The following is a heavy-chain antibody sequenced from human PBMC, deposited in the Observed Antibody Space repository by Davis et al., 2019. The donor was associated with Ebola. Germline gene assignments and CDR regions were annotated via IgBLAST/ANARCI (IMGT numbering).Heavy chain of an antibody. J-gene: IGHJ3*02. V-gene: IGHV1-2*02. CDR1: GYTFTGYY. CDR3: ATNYMVQGVIIPHAFDI. CDR2: INPNSGGT. Sequence: ASVKVSCKASGYTFTGYYMHWVRQAPGQGLEWMGWINPNSGGTNYAQKFQGRVTMTRDTSISTAYMELSSLRSEDTAVYYCATNYMVQGVIIPHAFDIWGQGTMVTVSS. D-gene: IGHD3-10*01.